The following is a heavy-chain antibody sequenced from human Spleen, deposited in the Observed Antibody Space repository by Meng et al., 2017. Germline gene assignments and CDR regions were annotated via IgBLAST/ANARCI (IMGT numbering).Heavy chain of an antibody. CDR2: VSGSGANT. J-gene: IGHJ1*01. Sequence: GESLKISCATSGFNFVNYWMSWVRQAPGKGLEWVSTVSGSGANTYYEDSVKGRFTISRDNSKNTLYLQMNSLRAEDTAVYYCAKDGNGFYWGQGTLVTVSS. V-gene: IGHV3-23*01. CDR1: GFNFVNYW. D-gene: IGHD2-8*01. CDR3: AKDGNGFY.